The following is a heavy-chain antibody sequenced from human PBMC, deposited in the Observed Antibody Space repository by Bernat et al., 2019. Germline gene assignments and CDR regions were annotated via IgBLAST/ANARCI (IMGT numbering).Heavy chain of an antibody. Sequence: QVQLVQSGAEVKKPGSSVKVSCKASGGTFSSYAISWVRQAPGQGLEWMGGIIPIFGTANYAQKFQGRVTITADESTSTAYMGLSSLRSEDTAVYYCAREVSEMATIFYFDYWGQGTLVTVSS. CDR2: IIPIFGTA. CDR1: GGTFSSYA. V-gene: IGHV1-69*01. CDR3: AREVSEMATIFYFDY. J-gene: IGHJ4*02. D-gene: IGHD5-24*01.